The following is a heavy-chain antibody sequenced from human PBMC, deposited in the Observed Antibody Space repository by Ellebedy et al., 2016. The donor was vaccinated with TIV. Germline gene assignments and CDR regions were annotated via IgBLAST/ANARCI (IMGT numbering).Heavy chain of an antibody. Sequence: PGGSLRLSCAASGFAVSSNYMTWVRQAPGRGLEWVSLIYSDGNTNYADSVRGRFTISRDGSKNTLDLQMNSLRAEDTAVYYCARAGEYCDFPQNCYAMDVWGQGTTVTVS. CDR3: ARAGEYCDFPQNCYAMDV. CDR1: GFAVSSNY. CDR2: IYSDGNT. D-gene: IGHD2/OR15-2a*01. J-gene: IGHJ6*02. V-gene: IGHV3-53*01.